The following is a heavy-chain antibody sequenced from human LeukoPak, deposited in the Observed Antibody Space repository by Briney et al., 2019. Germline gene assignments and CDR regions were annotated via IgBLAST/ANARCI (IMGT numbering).Heavy chain of an antibody. D-gene: IGHD2-21*01. V-gene: IGHV1-46*01. Sequence: ASVKVSCKASGYTFTSYYMHWVRQAPGQGLEWMGIINPSGGSTSYAQKFQGRVTMTRDTSTSTVYMELSSLRAEDTAVYYCARDRVIGGAAPCWYFDLWGRGTLVTVSS. CDR3: ARDRVIGGAAPCWYFDL. CDR1: GYTFTSYY. J-gene: IGHJ2*01. CDR2: INPSGGST.